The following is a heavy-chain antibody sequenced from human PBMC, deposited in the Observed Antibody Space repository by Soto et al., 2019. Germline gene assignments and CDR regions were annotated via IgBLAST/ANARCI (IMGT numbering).Heavy chain of an antibody. D-gene: IGHD5-18*01. CDR2: IIPIFGTA. Sequence: SVKVSCKASGYTFTNYGISWVRQAPGQGLEWMGGIIPIFGTANYAQKFQGRVTITADESTSTAYMELSSLRSEDTAVYYCAMGYSYGHNWFDPWGQGTLVTVSS. CDR1: GYTFTNYG. J-gene: IGHJ5*02. CDR3: AMGYSYGHNWFDP. V-gene: IGHV1-69*13.